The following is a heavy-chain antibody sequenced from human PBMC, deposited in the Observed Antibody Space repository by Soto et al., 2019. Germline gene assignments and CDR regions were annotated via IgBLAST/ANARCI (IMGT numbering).Heavy chain of an antibody. V-gene: IGHV1-18*01. D-gene: IGHD6-13*01. CDR3: ARGLWQLEQPEGYYYYYYGMDV. CDR2: ISGYSGNT. Sequence: GASVKVSCKASAYTFISYGISWVRQAPGQGLEWMGWISGYSGNTNYAQKFQGRVTITADESTSTAYMELSSLRSEDTAVYYCARGLWQLEQPEGYYYYYYGMDVWGQGTTVNVSS. J-gene: IGHJ6*02. CDR1: AYTFISYG.